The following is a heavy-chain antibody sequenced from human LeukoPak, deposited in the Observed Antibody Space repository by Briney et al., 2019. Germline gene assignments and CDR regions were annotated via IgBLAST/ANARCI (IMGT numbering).Heavy chain of an antibody. V-gene: IGHV1-18*01. J-gene: IGHJ4*02. D-gene: IGHD2-21*02. Sequence: ASVKVSCKASGYTFTSYGISWVRQAPGQGLEWMGWISAYNGNTNYAQKLQGRVTMTTDTSTSTVYMELSSLRSEDTAVYYCARAGSNVVVVTAIDTYYFDYWGQGTLVTVSS. CDR2: ISAYNGNT. CDR1: GYTFTSYG. CDR3: ARAGSNVVVVTAIDTYYFDY.